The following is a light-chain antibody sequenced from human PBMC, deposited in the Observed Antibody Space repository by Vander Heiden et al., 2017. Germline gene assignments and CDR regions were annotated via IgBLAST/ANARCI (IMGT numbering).Light chain of an antibody. CDR1: QGISNY. J-gene: IGKJ5*01. V-gene: IGKV1-27*01. CDR2: AAS. Sequence: DIQMTQSPSSLSASVGDRVTITCRASQGISNYLAWYQQKPGKVPKLLIYAASTLQSGVPSRFSGSGSGTDFTLTISSLQPEDVATYYCQKYNSAHPITFGQGTRLDIK. CDR3: QKYNSAHPIT.